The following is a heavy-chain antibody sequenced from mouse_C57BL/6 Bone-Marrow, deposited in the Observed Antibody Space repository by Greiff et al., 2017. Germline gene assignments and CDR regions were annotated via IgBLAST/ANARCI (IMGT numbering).Heavy chain of an antibody. CDR1: GYSFTNYY. CDR3: ASSLVRLLAY. Sequence: QVTLKVSGPELVKPGASVKISCTASGYSFTNYYIHWVKQRPGKGLEWIGWINPGSGNTKYDDKFKGQATLTADTSSNTAFLQLTSLTSEDSAVYDCASSLVRLLAYWGQGNLGTVSA. D-gene: IGHD1-2*01. CDR2: INPGSGNT. J-gene: IGHJ3*01. V-gene: IGHV1-66*01.